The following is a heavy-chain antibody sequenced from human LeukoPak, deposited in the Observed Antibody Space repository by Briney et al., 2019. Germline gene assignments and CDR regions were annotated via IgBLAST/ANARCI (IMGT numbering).Heavy chain of an antibody. J-gene: IGHJ4*02. CDR1: GYTFTSYD. D-gene: IGHD2-21*02. CDR3: ARDGSYCGGDCFSLWYFDY. V-gene: IGHV1-8*01. Sequence: ASVKVSCKASGYTFTSYDINWVRQATGQGLEWMGWMNPNSGNTGYAQKFQGRVTMTRDTSTSTVYMELSSLRSEDTAVYYCARDGSYCGGDCFSLWYFDYWGQGTLVTVSS. CDR2: MNPNSGNT.